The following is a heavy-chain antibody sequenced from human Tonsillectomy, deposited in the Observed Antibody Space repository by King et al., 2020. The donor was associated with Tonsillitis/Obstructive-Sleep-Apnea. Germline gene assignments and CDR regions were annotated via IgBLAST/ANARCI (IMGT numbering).Heavy chain of an antibody. D-gene: IGHD3-10*01. CDR1: GGSISSGGYY. CDR2: IYYSGST. V-gene: IGHV4-31*03. CDR3: ARADMVRGAPSYYYYYYMDV. J-gene: IGHJ6*03. Sequence: VQLQESGPGLVKPSQTLSLTCTVSGGSISSGGYYWSWIRQHPGKGLEWIGYIYYSGSTYYNPSLKSRVTISVDKSKNQFSLKLSSVTAADTAVYYCARADMVRGAPSYYYYYYMDVWGKGTTVTVSS.